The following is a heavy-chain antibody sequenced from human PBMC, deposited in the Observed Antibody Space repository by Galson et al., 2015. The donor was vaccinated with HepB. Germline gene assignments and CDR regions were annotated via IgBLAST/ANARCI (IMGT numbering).Heavy chain of an antibody. CDR2: ISYDGTNK. V-gene: IGHV3-30-3*01. D-gene: IGHD6-6*01. J-gene: IGHJ6*02. CDR1: GFTFSSYA. CDR3: ARVPHSSSLLGYYHYGMDV. Sequence: SLRLSCAASGFTFSSYALHWVRQAPGKGLEWVAVISYDGTNKHYAESVTGRVTISRDNSKNTLYLQMNSPRGEDTAVYYCARVPHSSSLLGYYHYGMDVWGRGTTVTVSS.